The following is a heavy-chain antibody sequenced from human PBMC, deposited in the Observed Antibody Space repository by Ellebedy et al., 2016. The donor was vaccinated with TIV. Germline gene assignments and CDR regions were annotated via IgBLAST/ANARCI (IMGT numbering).Heavy chain of an antibody. Sequence: PGGSLRLSCKASGFTFRSFGMHWVRQAPGKGLEWVAVISSHGMTTYYADSVKGRFTISRDNSNNSLYLQMNSLRAEDTAVYFCTKEGAVAGAPAYLAYDYWGQGTLVTVSS. CDR1: GFTFRSFG. D-gene: IGHD6-19*01. CDR2: ISSHGMTT. V-gene: IGHV3-30*13. CDR3: TKEGAVAGAPAYLAYDY. J-gene: IGHJ4*02.